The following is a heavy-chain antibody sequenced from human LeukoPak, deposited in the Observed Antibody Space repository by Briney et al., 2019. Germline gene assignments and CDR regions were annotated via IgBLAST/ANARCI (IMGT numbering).Heavy chain of an antibody. V-gene: IGHV3-7*01. J-gene: IGHJ4*02. CDR2: INQDGSEK. Sequence: GGYLRLSCAASGFRFSSYWMSWVRQAPGKGLEWVANINQDGSEKYYVDSVKGRFTISRDNAKNSLYLQMNSLRAEDTAVYYCARDGHPFDLWGQGTLVTVAS. CDR3: ARDGHPFDL. CDR1: GFRFSSYW.